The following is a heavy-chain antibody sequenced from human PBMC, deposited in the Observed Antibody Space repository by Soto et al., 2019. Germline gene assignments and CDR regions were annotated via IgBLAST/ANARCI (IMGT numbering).Heavy chain of an antibody. J-gene: IGHJ4*02. CDR1: GYTFTSYA. Sequence: ASVKVSCKASGYTFTSYAMHWVRQAPGQRLEWMGWINAGNGNTKYSQKFQGRVTITRDTAASTAYMELSSLRSEDTAVYYCARVPQGGIAVAYYFAYWGPGTLVTVSS. V-gene: IGHV1-3*01. CDR2: INAGNGNT. CDR3: ARVPQGGIAVAYYFAY. D-gene: IGHD6-19*01.